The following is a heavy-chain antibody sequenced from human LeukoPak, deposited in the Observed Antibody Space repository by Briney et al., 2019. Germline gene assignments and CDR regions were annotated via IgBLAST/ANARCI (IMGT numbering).Heavy chain of an antibody. D-gene: IGHD5-12*01. CDR2: ISGSGGST. CDR3: AKEEGYVDGNPLDY. V-gene: IGHV3-23*01. CDR1: GFTFSSYA. J-gene: IGHJ4*02. Sequence: GGSLRLSCAASGFTFSSYAMSWVRQAPGKGLEWVSAISGSGGSTYHADSVKGRFTISRDNSKNTLYLQMNSLRAEDTAVYYCAKEEGYVDGNPLDYWGQGTLVTVSS.